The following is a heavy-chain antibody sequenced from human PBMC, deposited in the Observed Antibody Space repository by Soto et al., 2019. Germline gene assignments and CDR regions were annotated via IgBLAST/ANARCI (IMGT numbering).Heavy chain of an antibody. Sequence: QVQLVQSGAEVKKPGASVKVSCKASGYTFTNYAMHWVRQAPGQRLEWMGWINAGNGNTKYSQEFQGRVTITRDTTASTAYMELSCLSSDDTAVASCARCRGYYYLEYWGQGTLVTVSS. CDR3: ARCRGYYYLEY. D-gene: IGHD3-22*01. CDR2: INAGNGNT. V-gene: IGHV1-3*01. J-gene: IGHJ4*02. CDR1: GYTFTNYA.